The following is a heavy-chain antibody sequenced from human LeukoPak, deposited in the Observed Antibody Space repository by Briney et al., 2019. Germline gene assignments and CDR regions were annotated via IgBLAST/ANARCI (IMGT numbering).Heavy chain of an antibody. CDR2: ISSSSSYI. J-gene: IGHJ4*02. V-gene: IGHV3-21*01. Sequence: PGVSLRLSCAASGFTFSSYSMNWVRQSPGKGLEWVSSISSSSSYIYYADSVKGRFTITRDNAKNSLYLQMNSLRAEDTAVYYCARVGSGYDPLDYWGQGTLVTVSS. CDR1: GFTFSSYS. D-gene: IGHD5-12*01. CDR3: ARVGSGYDPLDY.